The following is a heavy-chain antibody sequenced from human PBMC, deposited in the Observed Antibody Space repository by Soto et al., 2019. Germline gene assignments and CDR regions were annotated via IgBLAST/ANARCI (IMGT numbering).Heavy chain of an antibody. J-gene: IGHJ6*02. CDR1: GYTFTSYG. D-gene: IGHD2-15*01. V-gene: IGHV1-18*01. Sequence: ASVKVSCKASGYTFTSYGISWVRQAPGQGLDWMGWISAYNGNTKYAQDLQGRVTMTTDTSTSTAYMELRSLRSDDTAVYYCARFSGGSYNTYYFYYGMDVWGQGTTVTVS. CDR3: ARFSGGSYNTYYFYYGMDV. CDR2: ISAYNGNT.